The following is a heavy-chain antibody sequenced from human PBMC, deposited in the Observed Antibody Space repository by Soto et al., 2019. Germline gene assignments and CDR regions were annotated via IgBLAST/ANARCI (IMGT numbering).Heavy chain of an antibody. J-gene: IGHJ4*02. D-gene: IGHD2-2*01. CDR3: ARDDPYCSSTSCYVF. CDR1: GFTFSDYY. Sequence: SGGSLRLSCAPSGFTFSDYYMSWIRQAPGKGLEWVSYISSSGSTIYYADSVKGRFTISRDNAKNSLYLQMNSLRAEDTAVYYCARDDPYCSSTSCYVFWGQGTLVTVSS. CDR2: ISSSGSTI. V-gene: IGHV3-11*01.